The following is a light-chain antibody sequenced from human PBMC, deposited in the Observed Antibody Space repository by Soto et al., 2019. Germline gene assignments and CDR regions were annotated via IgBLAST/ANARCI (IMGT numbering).Light chain of an antibody. CDR2: GAS. CDR3: QQYGSSPPYT. Sequence: EIVLTQSPGTLSLSPGERATLSCRASHSVSSSYLAWYQQKPGQAPRLLIYGASSRATGIPDRFSGSGSGTDFTLTISRLEPEDFAVYYCQQYGSSPPYTFGQRTKLEIK. V-gene: IGKV3-20*01. CDR1: HSVSSSY. J-gene: IGKJ2*01.